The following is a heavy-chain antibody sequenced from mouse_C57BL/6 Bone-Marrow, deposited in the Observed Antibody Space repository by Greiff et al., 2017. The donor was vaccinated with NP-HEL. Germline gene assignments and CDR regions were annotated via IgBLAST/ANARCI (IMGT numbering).Heavy chain of an antibody. J-gene: IGHJ3*01. V-gene: IGHV5-9*01. CDR3: ARHGVNWDWFAY. Sequence: EVMLVESGGGLVKPGGSLKLSCAASGFTFSSYTMSWVRQTPEKRLEWVATICGGGGNTYYPDSVKGRFTISRDNAKNTLYLQMSSLRSEDTALYYCARHGVNWDWFAYWGQGTLVTVSA. CDR2: ICGGGGNT. CDR1: GFTFSSYT. D-gene: IGHD4-1*01.